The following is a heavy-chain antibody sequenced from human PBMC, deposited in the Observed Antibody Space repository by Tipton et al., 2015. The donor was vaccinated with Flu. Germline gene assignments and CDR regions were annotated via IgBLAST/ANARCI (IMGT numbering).Heavy chain of an antibody. CDR2: VSGGGAIT. CDR3: SKVIPELVAGLDS. CDR1: GFTFSTYA. J-gene: IGHJ4*02. V-gene: IGHV3-23*01. D-gene: IGHD6-19*01. Sequence: LSLTCAASGFTFSTYAMSWVRQAPGKGLEWVSAVSGGGAITYFADSVKGRFTISRDNSKNILYLQMNSLRADDTAVYYCSKVIPELVAGLDSWGEGTPVAVAS.